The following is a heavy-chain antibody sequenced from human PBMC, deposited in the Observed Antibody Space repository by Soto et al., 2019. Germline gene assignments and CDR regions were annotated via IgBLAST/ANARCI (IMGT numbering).Heavy chain of an antibody. Sequence: PGGSLRLSCAASGFTLSYHYMSWIRQAPGKGLEWIGYSSNSGSFTRYADSVKGRFSISRDNAKNSLYLQINSLRGDDTATYYCVRSGDNYNLLDYWGQGTPVTVSS. V-gene: IGHV3-11*06. D-gene: IGHD1-1*01. CDR2: SSNSGSFT. CDR1: GFTLSYHY. CDR3: VRSGDNYNLLDY. J-gene: IGHJ4*02.